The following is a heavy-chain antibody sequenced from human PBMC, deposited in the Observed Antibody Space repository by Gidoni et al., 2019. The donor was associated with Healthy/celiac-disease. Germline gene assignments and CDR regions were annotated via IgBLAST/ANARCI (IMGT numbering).Heavy chain of an antibody. CDR2: ISAYNGNT. J-gene: IGHJ4*02. Sequence: QVQQLQSAAEVTKHGASVRILCQAAGYTFTSCGSIWVRQAPGRGREWMGWISAYNGNTNYAQKLQGRVTMTTDTATSTAYMELRGLRSDDTAVYSCARNTLGYCSSTSCRPWDYWGQGTLVTVSS. V-gene: IGHV1-18*01. CDR3: ARNTLGYCSSTSCRPWDY. CDR1: GYTFTSCG. D-gene: IGHD2-2*01.